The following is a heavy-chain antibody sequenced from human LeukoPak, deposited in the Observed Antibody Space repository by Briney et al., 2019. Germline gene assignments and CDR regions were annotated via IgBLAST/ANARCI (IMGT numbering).Heavy chain of an antibody. J-gene: IGHJ5*02. V-gene: IGHV3-30*02. CDR2: IRYDGSNK. Sequence: PGGSLRLSCAASGFTFSSYGMHWVRQAPGKGLEWAAFIRYDGSNKYYADSVKGRFTISRDNSKNTLYLQMNSLRAEDTAVYYCAKDQGTTVVTPESDPWGQGTLVTVSS. D-gene: IGHD4-23*01. CDR3: AKDQGTTVVTPESDP. CDR1: GFTFSSYG.